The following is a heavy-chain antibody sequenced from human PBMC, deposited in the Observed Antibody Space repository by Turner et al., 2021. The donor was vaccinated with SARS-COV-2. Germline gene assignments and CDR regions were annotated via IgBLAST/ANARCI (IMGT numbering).Heavy chain of an antibody. V-gene: IGHV4-39*01. CDR3: ARLYHHDTSGVDF. CDR1: GFSITSTNFF. D-gene: IGHD3-22*01. Sequence: QVPLQESGPGLVKPSETLSLSWTVSGFSITSTNFFWGWIRQSPGKGLEWMGTVSYSGRTFYNPSFKCRVSMSADPSKRKFFLRLTSVTAADTAVYYCARLYHHDTSGVDFWGQGTQVTVSS. CDR2: VSYSGRT. J-gene: IGHJ4*02.